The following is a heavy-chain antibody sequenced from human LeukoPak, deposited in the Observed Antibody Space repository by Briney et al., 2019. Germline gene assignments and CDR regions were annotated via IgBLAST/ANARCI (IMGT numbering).Heavy chain of an antibody. CDR1: GGSISGYY. D-gene: IGHD3-16*01. CDR2: INPSGRT. CDR3: ARSLINDAFDI. V-gene: IGHV4-34*01. J-gene: IGHJ3*02. Sequence: SETLSLTCAVYGGSISGYYWSWIRQPPGKGLEWIGEINPSGRTNYSPSLKSRVTMSVDTSKNQLSLKLSSVTAADTAVYYCARSLINDAFDIWGQGTVVTVSS.